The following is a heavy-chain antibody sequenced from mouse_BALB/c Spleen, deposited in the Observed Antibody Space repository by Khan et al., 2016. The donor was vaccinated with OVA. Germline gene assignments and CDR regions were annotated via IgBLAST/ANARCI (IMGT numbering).Heavy chain of an antibody. CDR3: TRPSTTQYDYGMDY. D-gene: IGHD1-1*01. CDR2: ISHGGSSV. CDR1: GFTFSSYT. V-gene: IGHV5-12-2*01. J-gene: IGHJ4*01. Sequence: EVQLVESGGGLVQPGGSLKLSCAASGFTFSSYTMSWVRQTPDKRLEWVAFISHGGSSVYYPDTVKGRFTSSRDNAKNTLYLQMSSLKSEDTAMYYCTRPSTTQYDYGMDYWCQGTSVIVSS.